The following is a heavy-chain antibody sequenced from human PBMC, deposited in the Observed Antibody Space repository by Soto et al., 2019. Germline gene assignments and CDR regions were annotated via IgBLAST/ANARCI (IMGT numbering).Heavy chain of an antibody. CDR2: VYYSGST. CDR1: GGSISSDTYH. CDR3: ARRSTGYSSAWKRDYSFDY. V-gene: IGHV4-39*01. D-gene: IGHD6-19*01. Sequence: LSLTCTVSGGSISSDTYHWGWIRQPPGKGLEWIGNVYYSGSTYYNPSLKSRVTISVDTSKNQFSLRLSSVTAADTAVYYCARRSTGYSSAWKRDYSFDYWGQGTLVTVSS. J-gene: IGHJ4*02.